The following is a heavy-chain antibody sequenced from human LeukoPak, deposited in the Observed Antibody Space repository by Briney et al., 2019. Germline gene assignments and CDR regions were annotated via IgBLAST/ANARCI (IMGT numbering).Heavy chain of an antibody. CDR2: MNPQSGNT. CDR3: TTEPPSGWYGDFEY. D-gene: IGHD6-19*01. Sequence: ASVNVSCTASGYTFSNYDINWVRLAAGQGLEWMGWMNPQSGNTGYEQKFQGRVTMTRDTSTSTAYMELSSLRSEDTAVYYCTTEPPSGWYGDFEYWGQGTLVTVSS. CDR1: GYTFSNYD. V-gene: IGHV1-8*01. J-gene: IGHJ4*02.